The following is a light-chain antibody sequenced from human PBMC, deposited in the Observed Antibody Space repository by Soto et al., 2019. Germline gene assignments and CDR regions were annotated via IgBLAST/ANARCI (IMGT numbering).Light chain of an antibody. CDR3: QQYYSTPMYT. CDR1: QGIGNT. J-gene: IGKJ2*01. CDR2: RTS. V-gene: IGKV3-15*01. Sequence: EIVMTQSPATLSVSPGEGATLSCRASQGIGNTLAWYQQKPGQTPRLLIYRTSIRATGVPARFSGSASGTEFTLTITSLQSEDFAVYYCQQYYSTPMYTFGQGTKLEIK.